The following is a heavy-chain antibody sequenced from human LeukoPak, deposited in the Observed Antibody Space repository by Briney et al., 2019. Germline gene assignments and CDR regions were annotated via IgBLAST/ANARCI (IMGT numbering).Heavy chain of an antibody. CDR2: IYYSGST. D-gene: IGHD3-9*01. CDR3: ARHLGYYNSGWFDP. V-gene: IGHV4-39*01. Sequence: SQTLSLTCTVSGGSISSSSYYWGWIRQPPGKGLEWIGSIYYSGSTYYNPSLKSRVTISLDTSKNQFALELNSVTAADTAVYYCARHLGYYNSGWFDPWGQGTLVTVSS. J-gene: IGHJ5*02. CDR1: GGSISSSSYY.